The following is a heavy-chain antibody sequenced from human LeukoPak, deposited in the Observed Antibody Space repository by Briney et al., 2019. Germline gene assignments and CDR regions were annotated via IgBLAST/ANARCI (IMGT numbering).Heavy chain of an antibody. D-gene: IGHD3-22*01. V-gene: IGHV3-48*02. CDR2: LSGRSNSI. J-gene: IGHJ4*02. CDR1: GFTFTTYG. Sequence: HGGSLRLSCAASGFTFTTYGMDWVRQAPGKGLEWVSYLSGRSNSIYYAESVKGRFTISGDNAKNSLYLQMNSLRDEDTAVYYCARDFRYHDSSGYYSFDYWGQGTLVTVSS. CDR3: ARDFRYHDSSGYYSFDY.